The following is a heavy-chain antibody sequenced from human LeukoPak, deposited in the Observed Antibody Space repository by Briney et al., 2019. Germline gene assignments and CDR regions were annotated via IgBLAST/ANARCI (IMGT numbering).Heavy chain of an antibody. D-gene: IGHD3-10*01. J-gene: IGHJ4*02. Sequence: SETLSLTCTVSGGSISSYYWSWIRQPAGKGLEWIGRIYTSGSTNYNPSLKSRVTMSVDTSKNQFSLKLSSVTAADTAVYYCARHKTVRGSLSFDYWGQGTLVTVSS. CDR2: IYTSGST. CDR3: ARHKTVRGSLSFDY. V-gene: IGHV4-4*07. CDR1: GGSISSYY.